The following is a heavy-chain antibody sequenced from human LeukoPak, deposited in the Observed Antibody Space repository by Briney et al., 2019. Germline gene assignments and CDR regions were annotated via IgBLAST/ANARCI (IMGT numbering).Heavy chain of an antibody. D-gene: IGHD2-8*02. J-gene: IGHJ6*02. Sequence: GGSLRLSCAASGFTLSGYWMHWVRQAPGEGLVWVSRIDPDGITTNYADSVKGRFTTSRDNARNTLYLQMNSLTAEDTALYYCTRVQAGRSGLMDIWGRGTTVTVSS. V-gene: IGHV3-74*01. CDR2: IDPDGITT. CDR1: GFTLSGYW. CDR3: TRVQAGRSGLMDI.